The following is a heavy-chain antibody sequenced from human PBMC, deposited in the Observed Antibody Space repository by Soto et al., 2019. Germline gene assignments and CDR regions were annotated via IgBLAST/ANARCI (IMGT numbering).Heavy chain of an antibody. J-gene: IGHJ6*02. CDR1: GFTFSSYA. CDR3: ARDRIPTGMDV. CDR2: ISYDGSNI. Sequence: GGSLRLSCAASGFTFSSYAMHWVRQAPGKGLEWVALISYDGSNIHYADSVKGRFTISRDNSKNTLSLQMNSLRAEDTAVYYCARDRIPTGMDVWGQGTTVTVSS. V-gene: IGHV3-30-3*01.